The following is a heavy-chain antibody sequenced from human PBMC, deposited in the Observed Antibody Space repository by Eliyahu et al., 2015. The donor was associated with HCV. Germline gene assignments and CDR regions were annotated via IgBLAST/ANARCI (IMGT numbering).Heavy chain of an antibody. V-gene: IGHV1-69*02. CDR2: TIPTLGIA. J-gene: IGHJ4*02. CDR1: GGLFTSYT. Sequence: GAEVKKSGSSVKVSCKTYGGLFTSYTISWLRQAPGQGLEWXGRTIPTLGIAAYASKFQGRVTISXDKSTSSVYMQLTSLTYEDTALYFCARDRQGVTSKYHYFDVWGQGTLVSVS. D-gene: IGHD4-17*01. CDR3: ARDRQGVTSKYHYFDV.